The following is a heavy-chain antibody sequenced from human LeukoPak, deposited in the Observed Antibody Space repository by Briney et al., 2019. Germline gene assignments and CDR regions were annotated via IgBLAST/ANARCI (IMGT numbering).Heavy chain of an antibody. V-gene: IGHV3-74*01. Sequence: GGSLRLSCAASGFTFNEFWMHWVRQAPGKGLMWVSRIHKDGLHTWYADSMKGRFTISRDNAENTVYLQLNSLRVEDTAVYYCARESEAAGTYYLDHWGQRNLVTVSS. D-gene: IGHD6-25*01. CDR3: ARESEAAGTYYLDH. J-gene: IGHJ4*02. CDR2: IHKDGLHT. CDR1: GFTFNEFW.